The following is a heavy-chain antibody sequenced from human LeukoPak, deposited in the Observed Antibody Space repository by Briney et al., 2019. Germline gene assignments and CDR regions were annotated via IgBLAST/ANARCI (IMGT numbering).Heavy chain of an antibody. CDR1: GVSISGFY. CDR3: ARSTRTYYYDNSGYYYFDN. D-gene: IGHD3-22*01. J-gene: IGHJ4*02. CDR2: IYNSGTT. Sequence: KPSETLSLTCTVSGVSISGFYWSWIRQPAGEGLEWIGRIYNSGTTNYNPSLRSRVIMSLDTFKNQFSLKLSSVTAADTAVYYCARSTRTYYYDNSGYYYFDNWGQGNLVTVSS. V-gene: IGHV4-4*07.